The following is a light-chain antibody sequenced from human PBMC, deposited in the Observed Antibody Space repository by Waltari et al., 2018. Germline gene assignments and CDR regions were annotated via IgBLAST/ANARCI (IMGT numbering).Light chain of an antibody. V-gene: IGKV2-28*01. CDR3: MQARQTPWT. J-gene: IGKJ1*01. CDR2: LVS. Sequence: DIVMTQSPLSLSVTPGEPASISCRSSQSLLHSSGNTFLSWYLQKPGRSPQLLIYLVSNRASGVPDRFSGSGSGTDFTLKISIVEAEDVGVYFCMQARQTPWTFGQGTKVEIK. CDR1: QSLLHSSGNTF.